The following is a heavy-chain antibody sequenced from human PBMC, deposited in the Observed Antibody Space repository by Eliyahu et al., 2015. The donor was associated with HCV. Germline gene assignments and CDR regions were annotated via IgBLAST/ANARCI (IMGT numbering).Heavy chain of an antibody. CDR2: IKQDGSEK. CDR3: ARDSDCSSASCYLPWTDY. J-gene: IGHJ4*02. CDR1: GFTFSDYW. Sequence: EVQLVESGGGLVQPGGSLRLSCAASGFTFSDYWMSWVRQAPGKGLEWVANIKQDGSEKYYVDSVKGRFTISRDNAENSLDLQMNSLRVEDTAVYYCARDSDCSSASCYLPWTDYWGQGTLVTVSS. V-gene: IGHV3-7*01. D-gene: IGHD2-2*01.